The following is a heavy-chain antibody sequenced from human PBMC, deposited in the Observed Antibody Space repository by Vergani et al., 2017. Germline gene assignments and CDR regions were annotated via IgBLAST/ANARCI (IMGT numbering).Heavy chain of an antibody. J-gene: IGHJ4*02. Sequence: EVQLVESGGGLVQPGGSLKLSCAASGFTFSGSAMHWVRQASGKGLEWVGRIRSKANSYATAYAASVKGRFTISRYDSKNTAYLQMNSLKTEDTAVYYCAKYSGYDHFDYWGQGTLVTVSS. D-gene: IGHD5-12*01. CDR2: IRSKANSYAT. CDR1: GFTFSGSA. CDR3: AKYSGYDHFDY. V-gene: IGHV3-73*02.